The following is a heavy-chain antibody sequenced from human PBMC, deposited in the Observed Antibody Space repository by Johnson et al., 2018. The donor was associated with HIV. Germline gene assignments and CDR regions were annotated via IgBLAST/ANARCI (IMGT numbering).Heavy chain of an antibody. D-gene: IGHD4-23*01. Sequence: GLVQPGGSLRLSCAASGFSVSASYMSWLRQAPGKALEWVSVIYRGGATYYAASVQGRFTISRDNSKNTLYLQMESLRADDTALYYCARDKDYGGNHDAFDIWGQGTMVTVSS. CDR3: ARDKDYGGNHDAFDI. V-gene: IGHV3-66*01. CDR1: GFSVSASY. J-gene: IGHJ3*02. CDR2: IYRGGAT.